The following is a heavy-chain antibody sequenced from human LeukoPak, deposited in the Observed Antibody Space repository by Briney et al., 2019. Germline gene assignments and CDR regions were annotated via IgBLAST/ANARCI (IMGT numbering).Heavy chain of an antibody. CDR1: GGSISSGSYY. CDR2: IYYSGST. CDR3: ASRPLPLGSGYIY. V-gene: IGHV4-61*01. D-gene: IGHD5-12*01. J-gene: IGHJ4*02. Sequence: PSQTLSLTCTVSGGSISSGSYYWSWIRQPPGKGLEWIGYIYYSGSTNYNPSLKSRVTISVDTSKNQFSLKLSSVTAADTAVYYCASRPLPLGSGYIYWGQGTLVTVSS.